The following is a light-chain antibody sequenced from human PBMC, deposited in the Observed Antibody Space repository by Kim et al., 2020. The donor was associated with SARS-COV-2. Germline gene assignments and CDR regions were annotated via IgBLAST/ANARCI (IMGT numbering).Light chain of an antibody. V-gene: IGKV1-5*01. CDR2: DAF. CDR3: QQYDNYPWT. J-gene: IGKJ1*01. Sequence: AYVGDRVSISCRASQGVGGWLAWYQQKPGRAPKVLIYDAFSLESGVPSRFSGSGSGTEFTLTISSLQAEDFATYYCQQYDNYPWTFGQGTKVDIK. CDR1: QGVGGW.